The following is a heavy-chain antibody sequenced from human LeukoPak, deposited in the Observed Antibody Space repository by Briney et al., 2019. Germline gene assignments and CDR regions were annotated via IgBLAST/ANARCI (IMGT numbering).Heavy chain of an antibody. CDR3: ARVRTVSTTFAAFAL. J-gene: IGHJ3*01. CDR1: VDSIRSSSHY. CDR2: VTHGGST. Sequence: SEALSLTCTVSVDSIRSSSHYWVWVRQPPGKGLDWIGYVTHGGSTYLNPSVKSRVTISVDPSKNNFSLNLRSVTAADTAVYYCARVRTVSTTFAAFALCGQGTMVIVSS. D-gene: IGHD1-1*01. V-gene: IGHV4-39*02.